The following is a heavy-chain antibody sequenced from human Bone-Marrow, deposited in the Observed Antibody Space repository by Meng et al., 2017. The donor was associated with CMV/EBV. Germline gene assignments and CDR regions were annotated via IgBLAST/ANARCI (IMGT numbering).Heavy chain of an antibody. V-gene: IGHV1-2*02. Sequence: ASVKVSCKASGYTFTDYYVHWVRQAPGQGLEWVGCISPKSGGTNYAQKFQGRVTMTRDTSISTAYMELSRLRSDDTAVYYCTRAPTGTDNWFDPWGQGTPVTVSS. D-gene: IGHD4-11*01. CDR2: ISPKSGGT. CDR3: TRAPTGTDNWFDP. J-gene: IGHJ5*02. CDR1: GYTFTDYY.